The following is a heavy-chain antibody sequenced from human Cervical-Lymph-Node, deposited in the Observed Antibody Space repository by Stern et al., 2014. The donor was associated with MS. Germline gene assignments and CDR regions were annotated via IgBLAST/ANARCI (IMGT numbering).Heavy chain of an antibody. CDR2: IYWDDDK. Sequence: QITLKESGPTLVKPTQTLTLTCTFSGFSLNTLGVGVGWIRQPPGKALEWLAVIYWDDDKRYSPSLQSRLTITKDTLNNQAVLTLTNTDSVDPPTYYCPHILLLWGNLSPPPIASWGQGALVTVSS. CDR1: GFSLNTLGVG. D-gene: IGHD3-16*01. CDR3: PHILLLWGNLSPPPIAS. J-gene: IGHJ5*02. V-gene: IGHV2-5*02.